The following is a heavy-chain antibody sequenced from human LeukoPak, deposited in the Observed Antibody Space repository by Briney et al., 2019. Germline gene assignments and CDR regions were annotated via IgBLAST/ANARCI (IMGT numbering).Heavy chain of an antibody. CDR3: ARGYCSSTSCYTPVDY. Sequence: SETLSLTCTVSGGSISSSSYYWGWIRQPPGKGLEWIGSIYYSGSTYYNPSLKSRVTISVDRSKNQFSLKLSSVTAADTAVYYCARGYCSSTSCYTPVDYWGQGTLVTVSS. D-gene: IGHD2-2*02. J-gene: IGHJ4*02. V-gene: IGHV4-39*07. CDR2: IYYSGST. CDR1: GGSISSSSYY.